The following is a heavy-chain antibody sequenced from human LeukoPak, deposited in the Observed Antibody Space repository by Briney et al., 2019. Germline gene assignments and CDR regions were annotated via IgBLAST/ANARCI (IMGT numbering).Heavy chain of an antibody. CDR2: SIPIFGIA. J-gene: IGHJ4*02. CDR1: GGTFSSYA. CDR3: ARAPRGLRFLELFPFYY. Sequence: SVKVSCKASGGTFSSYAISWVRQAPGQGLEWTGRSIPIFGIANYAQKIQGRVTITADKSTSTAYMELSSLRSEDTAVYYCARAPRGLRFLELFPFYYRGQGTLVTVSS. D-gene: IGHD3-3*01. V-gene: IGHV1-69*04.